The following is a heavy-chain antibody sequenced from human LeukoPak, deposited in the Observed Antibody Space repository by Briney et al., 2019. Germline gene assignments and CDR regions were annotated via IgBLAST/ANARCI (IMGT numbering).Heavy chain of an antibody. J-gene: IGHJ5*02. CDR3: ARGQYYDYVWGSYRSYWFDP. CDR2: INHSGSN. CDR1: GGSFSGYY. Sequence: SETLSLTCAVYGGSFSGYYWSWIRQPPGKGLEWIGEINHSGSNNYNPSLKTRVTISVDTSKNQFSLKLSSVTAADTAVYYCARGQYYDYVWGSYRSYWFDPWGQGTLVTVSS. V-gene: IGHV4-34*01. D-gene: IGHD3-16*02.